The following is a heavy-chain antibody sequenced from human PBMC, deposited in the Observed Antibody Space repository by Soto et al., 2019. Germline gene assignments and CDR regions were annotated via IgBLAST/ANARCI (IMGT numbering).Heavy chain of an antibody. CDR3: AKVTKRAAAGRYEYYKYGMDV. Sequence: LRLSCAAAGFAFSTYAMTWVRQAPGKGLEWVSVISGSGGSSYYAASVKGRFTISRDNSKNTLFLQMNGLRAEDTAVYYCAKVTKRAAAGRYEYYKYGMDVWGQGTTVTVSS. CDR1: GFAFSTYA. CDR2: ISGSGGSS. V-gene: IGHV3-23*01. D-gene: IGHD6-13*01. J-gene: IGHJ6*02.